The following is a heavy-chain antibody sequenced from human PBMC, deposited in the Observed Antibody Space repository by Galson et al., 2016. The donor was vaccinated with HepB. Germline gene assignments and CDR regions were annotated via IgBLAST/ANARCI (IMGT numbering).Heavy chain of an antibody. CDR2: ISGRGGRT. V-gene: IGHV3-23*01. CDR3: AKDSLLPMYYFGY. CDR1: GFTFNIYA. J-gene: IGHJ4*02. Sequence: SLRLSCAASGFTFNIYAMSWVRLAPGKGLEWVSAISGRGGRTYYADSVKGRFTISRDNSKNTLYLQMNSLRAEDTAVYYCAKDSLLPMYYFGYWGQGTLVTVSS.